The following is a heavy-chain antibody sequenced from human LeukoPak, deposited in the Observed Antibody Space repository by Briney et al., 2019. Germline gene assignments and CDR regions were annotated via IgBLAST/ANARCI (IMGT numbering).Heavy chain of an antibody. Sequence: SETLSLTCAVYGGSFSGYYWSWIRQPPGKGLEWTGEINHSGSTNYNPSLKSRVTISVDTSKNQFSLKLSSVTAADTAVYYCARRGFWSDYSNMWCMDVWGKGTTVTVSS. CDR3: ARRGFWSDYSNMWCMDV. CDR1: GGSFSGYY. J-gene: IGHJ6*03. CDR2: INHSGST. V-gene: IGHV4-34*01. D-gene: IGHD3-3*01.